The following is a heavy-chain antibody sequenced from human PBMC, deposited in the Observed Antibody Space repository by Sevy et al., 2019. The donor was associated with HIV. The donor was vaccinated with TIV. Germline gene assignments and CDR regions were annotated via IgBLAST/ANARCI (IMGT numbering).Heavy chain of an antibody. V-gene: IGHV3-21*01. D-gene: IGHD2-2*01. CDR1: GFTFSSYT. CDR2: IISSSNSI. CDR3: ARDKVEVVPVDYYYGMDV. J-gene: IGHJ6*02. Sequence: GVSLRLSCAASGFTFSSYTMNWVRQAPGKGLEWVSSIISSSNSIYYADSVKGRFTISRDNAKNSLYLQMNSLRAEDTAVYYCARDKVEVVPVDYYYGMDVWGQGTTVTVSS.